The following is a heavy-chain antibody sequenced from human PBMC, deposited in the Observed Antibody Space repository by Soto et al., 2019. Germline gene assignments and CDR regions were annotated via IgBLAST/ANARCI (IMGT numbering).Heavy chain of an antibody. CDR3: ARDGARPAKLDF. J-gene: IGHJ4*02. V-gene: IGHV4-34*01. CDR1: GGSFSHYS. CDR2: INHTGST. D-gene: IGHD3-10*01. Sequence: SETLSLTCAVYGGSFSHYSWTWIRQPPGKGLEWIGEINHTGSTKYSPSLRSRVTISVDTSKNQFSLKVTSVTAADTAVYYCARDGARPAKLDFWGQGTLVTVSS.